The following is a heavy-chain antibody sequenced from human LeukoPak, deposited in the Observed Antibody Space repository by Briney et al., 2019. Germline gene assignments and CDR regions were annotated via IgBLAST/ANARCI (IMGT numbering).Heavy chain of an antibody. V-gene: IGHV1-2*06. CDR3: ASAPYNWNVNKRWFDY. CDR1: GYTFTGYY. CDR2: ISPNSGGT. J-gene: IGHJ4*02. D-gene: IGHD1-20*01. Sequence: GASVKVSCKASGYTFTGYYMHWVRQAPGQGLEWMGRISPNSGGTNYAQKFQGRVTMTRDTSTSTVYMELSSLRSEDTAVYYCASAPYNWNVNKRWFDYWGQGTLVTVSS.